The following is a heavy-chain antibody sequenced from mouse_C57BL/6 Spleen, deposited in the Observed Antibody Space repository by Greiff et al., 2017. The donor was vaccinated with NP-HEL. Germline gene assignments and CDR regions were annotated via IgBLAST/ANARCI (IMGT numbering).Heavy chain of an antibody. Sequence: VKLMESGGDLVKPGGSLKLSCAASGFTFSSYGMSWVRQTPDKRLEWVATISSGGSYTYYPDSVKGRFTISRDNAKNTLYLQMSSLKSEDTAMYYCARQGSNYFDYWGQGTTLTVSS. V-gene: IGHV5-6*01. CDR1: GFTFSSYG. D-gene: IGHD5-1*01. CDR2: ISSGGSYT. CDR3: ARQGSNYFDY. J-gene: IGHJ2*01.